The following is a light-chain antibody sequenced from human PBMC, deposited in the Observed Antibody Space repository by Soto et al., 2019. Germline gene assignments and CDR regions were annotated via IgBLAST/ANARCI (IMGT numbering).Light chain of an antibody. CDR2: NNN. V-gene: IGLV1-44*01. CDR3: AAWDDSLSGPV. J-gene: IGLJ1*01. CDR1: SSNIGSNP. Sequence: QSVLTQSPSASGTLGQRVSIACSGSSSNIGSNPVNWYQQLPGTAHRLLIYNNNQRPSGVPDRFFGSKSGTSASLAISGLQSEHEADYYCAAWDDSLSGPVFGTGTKLTVL.